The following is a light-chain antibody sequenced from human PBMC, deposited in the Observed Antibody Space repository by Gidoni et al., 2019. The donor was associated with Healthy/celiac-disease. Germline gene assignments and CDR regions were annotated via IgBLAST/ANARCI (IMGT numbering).Light chain of an antibody. J-gene: IGLJ2*01. V-gene: IGLV3-1*01. CDR3: QAWDSGTVI. Sequence: SYELTQPPSVSVSPGQTATITCSGDELVRKTASWYQQRTGQSPVLLLFEDEKRPSGIHARFSGSTSGNTATLTISGTQDIDEADYFCQAWDSGTVIFGGGTKLTVL. CDR1: ELVRKT. CDR2: EDE.